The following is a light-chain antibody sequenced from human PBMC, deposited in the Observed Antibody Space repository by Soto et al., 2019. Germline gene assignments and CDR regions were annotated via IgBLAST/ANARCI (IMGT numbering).Light chain of an antibody. J-gene: IGLJ3*02. CDR3: QTWGSGIWV. CDR1: RSDVGGYNY. V-gene: IGLV2-14*01. Sequence: QSALTQPASVSGSPGQSITISCTGTRSDVGGYNYVSWYQHHAGKAPKLMIYEVSNRPSGVSNRFSGSSSGAERYLIISSLQSEDEADYFCQTWGSGIWVFGGGTKLTVL. CDR2: EVS.